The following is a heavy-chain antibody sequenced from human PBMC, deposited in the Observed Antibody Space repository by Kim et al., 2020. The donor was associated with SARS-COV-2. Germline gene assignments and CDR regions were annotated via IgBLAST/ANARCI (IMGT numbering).Heavy chain of an antibody. D-gene: IGHD6-19*01. CDR3: ATSEYSSRVAY. CDR2: ISPSTTYT. CDR1: GFPFSDYY. J-gene: IGHJ4*02. Sequence: GGSLRLSCAASGFPFSDYYMTWIRQAPGKGLEWVSYISPSTTYTNYADSVKGRFTISRDNAKNSLYLQMSSLRAEDTAVYYCATSEYSSRVAYWGQGTLVSVSS. V-gene: IGHV3-11*06.